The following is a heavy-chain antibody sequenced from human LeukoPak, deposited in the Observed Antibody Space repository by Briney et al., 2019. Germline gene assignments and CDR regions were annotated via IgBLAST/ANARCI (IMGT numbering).Heavy chain of an antibody. Sequence: SETLSLTCAVYGGCFSGYYWSWIRQPPGKGLEWIGEINHSGSTNYNPSLKSRVTISVDTSKNQFSLKLSSVTAADTAVYYCARGARGVRYFGLKWFDPWGQGTLVTVSS. CDR3: ARGARGVRYFGLKWFDP. CDR1: GGCFSGYY. CDR2: INHSGST. V-gene: IGHV4-34*01. J-gene: IGHJ5*02. D-gene: IGHD3-9*01.